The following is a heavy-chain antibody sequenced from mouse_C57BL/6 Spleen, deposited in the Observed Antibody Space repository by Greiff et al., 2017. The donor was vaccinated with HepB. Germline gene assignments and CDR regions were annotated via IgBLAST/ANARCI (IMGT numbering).Heavy chain of an antibody. D-gene: IGHD4-1*01. CDR1: GYAFTNYL. Sequence: QVQLQQSGAELVRPGTSVKVSCKASGYAFTNYLIEWVKQRPGQGLEWIGVINPGSGGTNYNEKFKGKATLTADKSSSTAYMQLSSLTSEDSAVYFCARWNSNCDAMDYWGQGTSVTVSS. J-gene: IGHJ4*01. CDR2: INPGSGGT. V-gene: IGHV1-54*01. CDR3: ARWNSNCDAMDY.